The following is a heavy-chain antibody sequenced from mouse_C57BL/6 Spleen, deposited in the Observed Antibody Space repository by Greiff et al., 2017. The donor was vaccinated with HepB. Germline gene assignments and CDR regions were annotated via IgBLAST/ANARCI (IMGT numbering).Heavy chain of an antibody. CDR1: GYTFTDYE. CDR3: TRDDGYWYFDV. D-gene: IGHD2-3*01. V-gene: IGHV1-15*01. Sequence: QVQLQQSGAELVRPGASVTLSCKASGYTFTDYEMHWVKQTPVHGLEWIGAIDPETGGTAYNQKFKGKAILTADKSSSTAYMELRSLTSEDSAVYYCTRDDGYWYFDVWGTGTTVTVSS. CDR2: IDPETGGT. J-gene: IGHJ1*03.